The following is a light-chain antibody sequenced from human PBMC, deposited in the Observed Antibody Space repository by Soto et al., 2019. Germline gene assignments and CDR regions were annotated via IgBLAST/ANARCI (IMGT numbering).Light chain of an antibody. J-gene: IGKJ2*01. CDR2: GAS. CDR3: QQYNNWPHT. CDR1: QSVSSN. V-gene: IGKV3-15*01. Sequence: EIVMTQSPATLSVSPGERATLSCRASQSVSSNLAWYQQKPAQAPRLLIYGASTRATGIPARFSGSGSGTEFTLTISSLQSEDFAVYYCQQYNNWPHTFGQGTKLEIK.